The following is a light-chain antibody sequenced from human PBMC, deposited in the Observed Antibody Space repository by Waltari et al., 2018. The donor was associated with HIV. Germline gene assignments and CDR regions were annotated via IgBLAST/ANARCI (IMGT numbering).Light chain of an antibody. CDR2: KTS. V-gene: IGKV1-5*03. CDR3: QQYKSFSLT. Sequence: DIQMTQSPSTLSVSVGDRVIITCRSSQNVDNWLAWYQQRPGSAPKVLIYKTSTLQTCVPSRFSGSGSVTEFSLTISSLQPDDFATYYCQQYKSFSLTFGQGTRLEIK. J-gene: IGKJ5*01. CDR1: QNVDNW.